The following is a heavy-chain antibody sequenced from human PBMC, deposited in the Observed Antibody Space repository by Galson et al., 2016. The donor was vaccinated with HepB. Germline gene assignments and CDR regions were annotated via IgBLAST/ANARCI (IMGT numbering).Heavy chain of an antibody. D-gene: IGHD6-19*01. Sequence: SVKVSCKASGYTFTSYYIHWVRQAPGQGLEWMGVINPSGGSTNYAQKFLGRVTMTTDTSTSTVYMELSILRSEDTAVYYCARAQRRTDSSGWNYFDYWGQGNLVTVSS. V-gene: IGHV1-46*01. CDR3: ARAQRRTDSSGWNYFDY. CDR1: GYTFTSYY. CDR2: INPSGGST. J-gene: IGHJ4*02.